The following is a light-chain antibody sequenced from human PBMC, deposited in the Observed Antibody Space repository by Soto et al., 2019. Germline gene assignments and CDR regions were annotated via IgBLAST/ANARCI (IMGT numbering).Light chain of an antibody. CDR1: QSIVNW. V-gene: IGKV1-5*03. CDR3: QQYNNNWT. J-gene: IGKJ1*01. Sequence: DVQMTQSPSTLYASVGDRVTITCRASQSIVNWLAWYQQKPGKAPKLLIYKASSLESGVPSRFSGSGSGTEFTLTISSLQPDDFATYYCQQYNNNWTFGQGTKVEIK. CDR2: KAS.